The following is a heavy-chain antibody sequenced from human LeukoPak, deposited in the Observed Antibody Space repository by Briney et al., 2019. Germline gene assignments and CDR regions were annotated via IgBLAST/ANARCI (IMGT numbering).Heavy chain of an antibody. CDR1: GFTFSSFE. Sequence: QPGGSLRLSCAASGFTFSSFEMNWVRQAPGKGLEWVSAISGSGGSTYYADSVKGRFTISRDNSKNTLYLQMNSLRAEDTAVYYCAKDREGATGYWGQGTLVTVSS. CDR2: ISGSGGST. CDR3: AKDREGATGY. J-gene: IGHJ4*02. D-gene: IGHD1-26*01. V-gene: IGHV3-23*01.